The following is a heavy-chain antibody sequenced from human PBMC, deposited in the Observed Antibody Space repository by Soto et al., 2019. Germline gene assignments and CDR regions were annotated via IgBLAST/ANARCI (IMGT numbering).Heavy chain of an antibody. CDR2: IYYSGST. CDR3: ARSPYLAAVPDV. J-gene: IGHJ6*02. V-gene: IGHV4-39*07. Sequence: SETLSLTCTVSGGSISSSSYYWGWIRQPPGKGLEWIGSIYYSGSTYYNPSLKSRVTISVDRSKNQFSLKLSSVTAADTAVYYCARSPYLAAVPDVWGQGTTVTVSS. CDR1: GGSISSSSYY. D-gene: IGHD6-13*01.